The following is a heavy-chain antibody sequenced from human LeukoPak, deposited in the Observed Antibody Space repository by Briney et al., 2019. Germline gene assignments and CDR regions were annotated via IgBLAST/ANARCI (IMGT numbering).Heavy chain of an antibody. D-gene: IGHD6-13*01. Sequence: PSETLSLTCAVSGGSISSGGYSWSWIRQPPGKGLEWIGYIYHSGSTYYNPSLKSRVTISVDRSKNQFSLKLSSATAADTAVYYCATGVAAAYAFDIWGQGTMVTVSS. V-gene: IGHV4-30-2*01. J-gene: IGHJ3*02. CDR1: GGSISSGGYS. CDR3: ATGVAAAYAFDI. CDR2: IYHSGST.